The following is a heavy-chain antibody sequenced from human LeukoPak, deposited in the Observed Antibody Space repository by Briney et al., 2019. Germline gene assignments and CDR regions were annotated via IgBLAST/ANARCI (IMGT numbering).Heavy chain of an antibody. V-gene: IGHV4-61*02. CDR1: GGSISSGSYY. J-gene: IGHJ4*02. CDR3: AGGGAVLRFLEWLLYDY. Sequence: PSQTLSLTCTVSGGSISSGSYYWSCLRQPVGKGLEWIGRIYTSGSTNYNPSLKSRVIISVETPKNQFSLKLSSVTAADTAVYYCAGGGAVLRFLEWLLYDYWGQGTLVTVSS. CDR2: IYTSGST. D-gene: IGHD3-3*01.